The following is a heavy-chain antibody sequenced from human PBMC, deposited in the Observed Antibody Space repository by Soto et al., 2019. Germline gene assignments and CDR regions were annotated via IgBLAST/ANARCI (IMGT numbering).Heavy chain of an antibody. CDR2: ISYDGNNK. D-gene: IGHD3-10*01. V-gene: IGHV3-30-3*01. Sequence: QVQLVESGGGVVQPGRSLRLSCAASGFAFSSYAMHWVRQAPGKGLEWVAVISYDGNNKYYADSVKGRFTISRDNSKNTLYLQMNSLRAEDTAVYYCARDLSGSGDWGQGTLVTVSS. CDR1: GFAFSSYA. CDR3: ARDLSGSGD. J-gene: IGHJ4*02.